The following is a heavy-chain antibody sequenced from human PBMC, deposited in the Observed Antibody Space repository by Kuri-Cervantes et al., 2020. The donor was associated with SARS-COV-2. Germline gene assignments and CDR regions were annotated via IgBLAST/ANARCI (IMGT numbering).Heavy chain of an antibody. V-gene: IGHV3-23*01. J-gene: IGHJ4*02. Sequence: GGSLRLSCAASGFTFGSYAMAWVRQAPGKGLEWVSTISGSGGSTYYADSVKGRFTISRDNSQNTLYLHMKSLRSEDTAMYYCAKDRVGVQDFWGQGTLVTVSS. CDR2: ISGSGGST. CDR1: GFTFGSYA. CDR3: AKDRVGVQDF. D-gene: IGHD2-21*01.